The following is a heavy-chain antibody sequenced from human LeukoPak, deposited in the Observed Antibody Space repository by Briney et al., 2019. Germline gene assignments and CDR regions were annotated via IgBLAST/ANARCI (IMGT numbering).Heavy chain of an antibody. CDR3: TTDASTYCSTGVCYTGGNFYY. D-gene: IGHD2-8*01. CDR1: GLTFNNAW. CDR2: IKSKTYGGTT. Sequence: GGSLRFSCAASGLTFNNAWMSWVRQVPGKGLEWIGRIKSKTYGGTTDYAATVKGRFTISRDDSKNTIYLQMNSLKTEDTAVYYCTTDASTYCSTGVCYTGGNFYYWGQGTLVTVAS. V-gene: IGHV3-15*01. J-gene: IGHJ4*02.